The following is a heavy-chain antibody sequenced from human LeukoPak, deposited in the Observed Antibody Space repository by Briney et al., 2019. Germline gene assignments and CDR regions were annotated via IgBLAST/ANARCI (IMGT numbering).Heavy chain of an antibody. CDR3: ARAKLPYNWFDP. CDR1: GYTFTGYY. D-gene: IGHD2-15*01. V-gene: IGHV1-2*02. CDR2: INPNSGGT. J-gene: IGHJ5*02. Sequence: GASVEVSCKASGYTFTGYYMHWVRQAPGQGLEWMGWINPNSGGTNYAQKFQGRVTMTRDTSISTAYMELSRLRSDDTAVYYCARAKLPYNWFDPWGQGTLVTVSS.